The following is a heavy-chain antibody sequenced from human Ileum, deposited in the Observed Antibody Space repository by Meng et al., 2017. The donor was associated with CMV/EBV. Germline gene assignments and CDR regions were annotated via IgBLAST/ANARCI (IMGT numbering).Heavy chain of an antibody. CDR3: ARQDYSNYLGFDY. J-gene: IGHJ4*02. CDR2: IYYSGST. D-gene: IGHD4-11*01. CDR1: GGSISSSSYY. Sequence: VSGGSISSSSYYWGWIRQPPGKGLEWIGSIYYSGSTYYNPSLKSRVTISVDTSKNQFSLKLSSVTAADTAVYYCARQDYSNYLGFDYWGQGTLVTVSS. V-gene: IGHV4-39*01.